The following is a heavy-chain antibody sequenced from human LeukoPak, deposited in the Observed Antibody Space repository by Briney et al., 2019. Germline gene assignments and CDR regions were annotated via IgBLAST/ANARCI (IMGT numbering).Heavy chain of an antibody. D-gene: IGHD3-10*01. J-gene: IGHJ4*02. Sequence: ASVKVSCKASGYTFTNYGFSWVRRAPGQGLEWMGWITTYNGDTNYAQKLQGRVTMTTDTSTSTAYMELRSLGSDDTAVYYCARRMNSGSYYPSYYFDYWGQGTLVTVSS. CDR1: GYTFTNYG. V-gene: IGHV1-18*01. CDR3: ARRMNSGSYYPSYYFDY. CDR2: ITTYNGDT.